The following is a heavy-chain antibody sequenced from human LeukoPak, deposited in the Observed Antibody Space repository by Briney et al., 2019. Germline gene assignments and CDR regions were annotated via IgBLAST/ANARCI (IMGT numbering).Heavy chain of an antibody. CDR1: GDTFSSYT. J-gene: IGHJ4*02. CDR3: ARVSNYDSSGYCDFDY. Sequence: ASVKVSCKASGDTFSSYTIGWVQQAPGQGLEWIGRINANSGGTHYARKFQGRVTMTRDTSITTVYMELSRLRSDDTAVYYCARVSNYDSSGYCDFDYWGQGTLVTVSS. D-gene: IGHD3-22*01. CDR2: INANSGGT. V-gene: IGHV1-2*06.